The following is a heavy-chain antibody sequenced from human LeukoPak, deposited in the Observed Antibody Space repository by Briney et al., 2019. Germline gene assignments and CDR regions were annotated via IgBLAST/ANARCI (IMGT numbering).Heavy chain of an antibody. CDR3: ARATRNTMVRGAPGYFDY. CDR2: IKHDGSEK. Sequence: GGSLRPSCAASGFTFSSYWMSWVRQAPGKGLEWVANIKHDGSEKYYVDSVKGRFTISRDNAKNSLYLQMNSLRAEDTAVYYCARATRNTMVRGAPGYFDYWGQGTLVTVSS. D-gene: IGHD3-10*01. V-gene: IGHV3-7*01. CDR1: GFTFSSYW. J-gene: IGHJ4*02.